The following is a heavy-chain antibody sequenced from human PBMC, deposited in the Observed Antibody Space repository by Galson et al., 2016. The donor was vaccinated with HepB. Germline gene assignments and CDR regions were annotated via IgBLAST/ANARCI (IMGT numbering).Heavy chain of an antibody. Sequence: SLRLSCAASGFTFSNYAMRWVRQAPGKGLEWVSSIRGSGYNTYYADSVKGRFTISRDNSENTLSLQMNSLRAEDTAIYFCAKDAIYASVHPYYFHYWGQGTLVTVSS. CDR2: IRGSGYNT. D-gene: IGHD3-16*01. CDR1: GFTFSNYA. V-gene: IGHV3-23*01. J-gene: IGHJ4*02. CDR3: AKDAIYASVHPYYFHY.